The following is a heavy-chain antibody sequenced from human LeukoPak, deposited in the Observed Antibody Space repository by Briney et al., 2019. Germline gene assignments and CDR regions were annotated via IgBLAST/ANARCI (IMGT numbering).Heavy chain of an antibody. CDR2: ISSSGSTI. J-gene: IGHJ4*02. CDR3: ARVGIGVVVLYYFDY. D-gene: IGHD2-2*01. V-gene: IGHV3-11*04. Sequence: GGSLRLSCAAPGFTFSDYYMSWIRQAPGKGLEWVSYISSSGSTIYYADSVKGRFTISRDNAKNSLYLQMNSLRAEDTAVYYCARVGIGVVVLYYFDYWGQGTLVTVSS. CDR1: GFTFSDYY.